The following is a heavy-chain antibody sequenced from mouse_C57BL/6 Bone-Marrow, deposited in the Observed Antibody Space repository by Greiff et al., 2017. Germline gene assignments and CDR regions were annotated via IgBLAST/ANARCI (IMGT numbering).Heavy chain of an antibody. V-gene: IGHV5-6*01. J-gene: IGHJ4*01. CDR3: ARPPDGYPYYYAMDY. Sequence: EVQLVESGGDLVKPGGSLKLSCAASGFTFSSYGMSWVRPTPDKRLEWVATISSGGSYTYSPDSLQGRLPFSRDNPKTTRYLQMSRLKSEDTAMYYCARPPDGYPYYYAMDYWGQGTSVTVSS. CDR1: GFTFSSYG. CDR2: ISSGGSYT. D-gene: IGHD2-3*01.